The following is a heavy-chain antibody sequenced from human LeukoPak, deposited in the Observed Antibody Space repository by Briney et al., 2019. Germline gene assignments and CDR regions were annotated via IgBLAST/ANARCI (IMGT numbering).Heavy chain of an antibody. Sequence: GGSLRLSCAASGFTFSNYWLHWVRQAPGKGLVWVPRISPDGSGTNYADSVKGRFTISRDNSKNTLYLQMNSLRAEDTAVYYCAKKYGGNPGHAFDIWGQGTMVTVSS. D-gene: IGHD4-23*01. CDR2: ISPDGSGT. CDR3: AKKYGGNPGHAFDI. CDR1: GFTFSNYW. V-gene: IGHV3-74*01. J-gene: IGHJ3*02.